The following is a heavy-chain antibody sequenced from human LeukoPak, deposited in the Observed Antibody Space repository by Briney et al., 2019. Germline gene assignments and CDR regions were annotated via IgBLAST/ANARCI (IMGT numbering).Heavy chain of an antibody. J-gene: IGHJ2*01. Sequence: GGSLRLSCAASGFTVSTNYMNWVRQAPGKGLEWVSILYSGSSTYYADSVEGRFTISRDGSKNTLFLQMNDLRAEDTAVYYCARVGDHFHWYLDLWGRGTLVTVSS. CDR1: GFTVSTNY. D-gene: IGHD3-3*02. CDR2: LYSGSST. CDR3: ARVGDHFHWYLDL. V-gene: IGHV3-53*01.